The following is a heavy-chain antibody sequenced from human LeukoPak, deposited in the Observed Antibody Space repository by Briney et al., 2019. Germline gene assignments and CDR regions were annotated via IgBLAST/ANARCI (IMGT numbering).Heavy chain of an antibody. CDR2: IYHSGST. D-gene: IGHD1-1*01. Sequence: PSETLSLICAVSGGSISSGGYSWSWIRQPPGKGLEWIGYIYHSGSTYYNPSLKSRVTISVDRSKNQFSLKLSSVTAADTAVYYCARAGRRGYYGMDVWGKGTTVTVSS. CDR3: ARAGRRGYYGMDV. CDR1: GGSISSGGYS. J-gene: IGHJ6*04. V-gene: IGHV4-30-2*01.